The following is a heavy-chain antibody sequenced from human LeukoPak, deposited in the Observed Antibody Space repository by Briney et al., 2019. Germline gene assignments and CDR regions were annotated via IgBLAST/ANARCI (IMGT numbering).Heavy chain of an antibody. CDR3: ARQDEMATFDY. Sequence: SETLSLTCTVSGGSISSSSYSWGWIRQPPGKGLEWIGSIYYSGSTYYNPSLKSRVTISVDTSKNQFSLKLSSVTAADTAVYYCARQDEMATFDYWGQGTLVTVSS. CDR1: GGSISSSSYS. CDR2: IYYSGST. J-gene: IGHJ4*02. D-gene: IGHD5-24*01. V-gene: IGHV4-39*01.